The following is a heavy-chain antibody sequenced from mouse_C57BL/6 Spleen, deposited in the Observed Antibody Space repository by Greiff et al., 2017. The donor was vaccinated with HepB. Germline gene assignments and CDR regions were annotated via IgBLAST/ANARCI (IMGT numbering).Heavy chain of an antibody. CDR3: ARDYYGSKGFAY. Sequence: QVQLKQPGAELVMPGASVKLSCKASGYTFTSYWMHLVKQRPGQGIEWIGEIDPSDSYTNYNQKFKGKSTLTVDKSSSTAYMQLSSLTSEDSAVYYCARDYYGSKGFAYWGQGTLVTVSA. V-gene: IGHV1-69*01. CDR1: GYTFTSYW. D-gene: IGHD1-1*01. CDR2: IDPSDSYT. J-gene: IGHJ3*01.